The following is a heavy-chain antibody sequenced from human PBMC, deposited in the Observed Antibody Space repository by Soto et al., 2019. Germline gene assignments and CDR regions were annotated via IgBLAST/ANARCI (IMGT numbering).Heavy chain of an antibody. D-gene: IGHD6-13*01. V-gene: IGHV1-69*02. CDR2: IIPILGIA. CDR1: GGTFSSYT. Sequence: QVQLVQSGAEVKKPGSSVKVSCKASGGTFSSYTISWVRQAPGQGLEWMGRIIPILGIANYAQKFQGRVTITADKSTSTAYMELSSLRSEDTAVYYCARGLIAAGGTAWFDPWGQGTLVTVSS. J-gene: IGHJ5*02. CDR3: ARGLIAAGGTAWFDP.